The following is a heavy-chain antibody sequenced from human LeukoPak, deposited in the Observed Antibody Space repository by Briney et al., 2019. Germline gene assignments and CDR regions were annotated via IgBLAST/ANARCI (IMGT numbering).Heavy chain of an antibody. CDR2: IYTSGST. V-gene: IGHV4-61*02. J-gene: IGHJ5*02. CDR1: GGSISSGSYY. D-gene: IGHD5-12*01. CDR3: ARDLGYGNWFDP. Sequence: SQTLSLTCTVSGGSISSGSYYWSWIRQPAGKGLEWIGRIYTSGSTNYNPSLKSRVTISVDTSKNQFSLKLSSVTAADAAVYYCARDLGYGNWFDPWGQGTLVTVAS.